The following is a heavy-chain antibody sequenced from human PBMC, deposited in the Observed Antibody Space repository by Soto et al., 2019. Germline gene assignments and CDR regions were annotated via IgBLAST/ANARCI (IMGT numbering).Heavy chain of an antibody. CDR2: IYYSGST. V-gene: IGHV4-31*03. Sequence: SETLSLTCTVSGGSISSGGYYWSWIRQHPGKGLEWIGYIYYSGSTYYNPSLKSRVTISVDTSKNQFSLKLSSVTAADTAVYYCARDKILGVGEEVGWFDPWGQGTLVTGSS. D-gene: IGHD2-21*01. CDR1: GGSISSGGYY. CDR3: ARDKILGVGEEVGWFDP. J-gene: IGHJ5*02.